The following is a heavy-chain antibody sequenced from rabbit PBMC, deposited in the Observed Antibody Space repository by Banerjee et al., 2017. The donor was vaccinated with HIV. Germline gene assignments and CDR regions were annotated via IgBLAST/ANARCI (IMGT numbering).Heavy chain of an antibody. D-gene: IGHD6-1*01. V-gene: IGHV1S45*01. CDR2: IYVGSGGST. CDR1: GFSFSSSYY. CDR3: ARGYAGYGYDGEYTL. Sequence: QEQLVESGGDLVKPGASLTLTCTASGFSFSSSYYMCWVRQAPGKGLEWIACIYVGSGGSTYYANWAKGRFTISKTSSTTVTLQMTSLTAADTATYFCARGYAGYGYDGEYTLWGQGTLVTVS. J-gene: IGHJ3*01.